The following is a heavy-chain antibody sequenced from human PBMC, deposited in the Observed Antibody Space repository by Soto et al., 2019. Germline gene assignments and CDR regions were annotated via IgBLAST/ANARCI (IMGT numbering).Heavy chain of an antibody. J-gene: IGHJ6*02. D-gene: IGHD5-18*01. CDR3: AGRNFYLDTAMVKYSSGWSYYYYYGMDV. CDR2: IIPIFGTA. CDR1: GGTFSSYA. V-gene: IGHV1-69*13. Sequence: SVKVSCKASGGTFSSYAISWVRQAPGQGLEWMGGIIPIFGTANYAQKFQGRVTITADESTSTAYMELSSLRSEDTAVYYCAGRNFYLDTAMVKYSSGWSYYYYYGMDVWGQGTTVTVSS.